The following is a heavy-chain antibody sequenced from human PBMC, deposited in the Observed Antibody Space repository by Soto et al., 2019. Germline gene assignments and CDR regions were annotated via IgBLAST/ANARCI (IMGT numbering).Heavy chain of an antibody. Sequence: EVQLVESGGGLVKPGGSLRLSCAASGFTFSSYSMNWVRQAPGKGLEWVSSISSSSSYIYYADSVKGRFTISRDNAKNSLYLQMNSLRSDDTAVYYCARGVVVVAASQLGWFDPWGQGTLVTVSS. J-gene: IGHJ5*02. CDR3: ARGVVVVAASQLGWFDP. D-gene: IGHD2-15*01. CDR2: ISSSSSYI. V-gene: IGHV3-21*04. CDR1: GFTFSSYS.